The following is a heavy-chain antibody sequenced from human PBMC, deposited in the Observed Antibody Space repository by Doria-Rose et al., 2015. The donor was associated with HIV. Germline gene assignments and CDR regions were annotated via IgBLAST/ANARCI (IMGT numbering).Heavy chain of an antibody. V-gene: IGHV3-9*01. CDR2: ISWDSGAR. D-gene: IGHD3-3*01. CDR1: GFSFESYA. CDR3: AKAPIIGPKYYFYMDV. J-gene: IGHJ6*03. Sequence: VQLQESGGGLVQPGRSLRLSCVGSGFSFESYAMHWVRLAPGKGLELVAGISWDSGARGNADSVEGRFTISRDNAKKSVYLEMRSLRPEDTAFYYCAKAPIIGPKYYFYMDVWGKGTSVTVSS.